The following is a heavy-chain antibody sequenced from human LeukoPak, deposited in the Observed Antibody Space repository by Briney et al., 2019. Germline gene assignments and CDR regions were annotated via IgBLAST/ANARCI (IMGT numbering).Heavy chain of an antibody. CDR3: ARGKTMSLQWELHQNYFDY. D-gene: IGHD1-26*01. J-gene: IGHJ4*02. V-gene: IGHV3-48*01. Sequence: HPGGSLRLSCAASGFTFSSYSMNWVRQSPGKGLEWVSYISGSSNTIYYADSVKGRFTISRDNSKNTLYLQMNSLRAEDTAVYYCARGKTMSLQWELHQNYFDYWGQGTLVTVSS. CDR1: GFTFSSYS. CDR2: ISGSSNTI.